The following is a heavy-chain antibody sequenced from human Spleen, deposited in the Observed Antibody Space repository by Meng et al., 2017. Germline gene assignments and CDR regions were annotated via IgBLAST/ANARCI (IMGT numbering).Heavy chain of an antibody. CDR1: GYSFIAYA. J-gene: IGHJ4*02. CDR2: ISAANGNT. V-gene: IGHV1-3*01. CDR3: ARTTVTGYFDY. D-gene: IGHD2-21*02. Sequence: QGQLVQSGAEGKKPGASMKVSCKASGYSFIAYAMHWVRQAPGQRLEWMGWISAANGNTKYSQKFQGRVTITRDTSANTAYMELSSLRSEDTAFYYCARTTVTGYFDYWGQGTLVTVSS.